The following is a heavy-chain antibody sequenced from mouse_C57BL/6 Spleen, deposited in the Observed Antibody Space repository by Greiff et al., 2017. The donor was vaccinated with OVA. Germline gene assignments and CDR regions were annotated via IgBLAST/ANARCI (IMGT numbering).Heavy chain of an antibody. CDR1: GYTFTSYW. V-gene: IGHV1-69*01. CDR3: ARCTTVAYYFDY. CDR2: IDPSDSYT. D-gene: IGHD1-1*01. J-gene: IGHJ2*01. Sequence: QVQLQQPGAELVMPGASVKLSCKASGYTFTSYWMHWVKQRPGQGLEWIGEIDPSDSYTNYNQKFKGKSTLTVDKSSSTAYMPLSSLTSEDSAVYYCARCTTVAYYFDYWGQGTTLTVSS.